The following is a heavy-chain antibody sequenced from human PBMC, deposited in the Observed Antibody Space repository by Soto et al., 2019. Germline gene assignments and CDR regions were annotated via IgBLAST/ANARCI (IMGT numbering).Heavy chain of an antibody. Sequence: QVQLQESGPGLVKPSQTLALTCSVSGGSISSGGYYWSWIRQLPGKGLEWIGYIYYSGSTHYTPSLKSRVPISVATSSNQFSLKLTSVTAADTAVYYCAREGWGNSYGLAFDYWGQGKVVTVSS. J-gene: IGHJ4*02. V-gene: IGHV4-31*03. CDR3: AREGWGNSYGLAFDY. CDR1: GGSISSGGYY. CDR2: IYYSGST. D-gene: IGHD5-18*01.